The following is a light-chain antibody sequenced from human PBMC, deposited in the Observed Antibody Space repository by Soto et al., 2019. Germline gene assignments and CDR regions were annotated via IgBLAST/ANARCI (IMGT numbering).Light chain of an antibody. CDR2: EGN. J-gene: IGLJ3*02. V-gene: IGLV2-23*01. CDR3: CSSAGTFTWV. CDR1: SSDVGNYKF. Sequence: QSALTQRASVSGSPGQSITLSCTGSSSDVGNYKFVSWYQQQPDKAPKLMIYEGNKRPSGVSDRFSGSQSGNTASLTISGLQAEDEADYYCCSSAGTFTWVFGGGTKVTVL.